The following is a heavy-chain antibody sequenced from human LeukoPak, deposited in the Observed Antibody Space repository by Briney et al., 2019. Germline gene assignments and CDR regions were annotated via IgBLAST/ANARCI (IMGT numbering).Heavy chain of an antibody. CDR2: ISHDGKTK. CDR3: ARPSPPGDGYNPPDY. D-gene: IGHD5-24*01. V-gene: IGHV3-30*01. Sequence: PGRSLRLSCTVSGFTFIDFAMQWVRQAPGKVLEWVVVISHDGKTKYHAESVKGRFTISRDNSKNTVYLQMNSLRLEDTAVYFCARPSPPGDGYNPPDYWGPGTMVTVSS. CDR1: GFTFIDFA. J-gene: IGHJ4*02.